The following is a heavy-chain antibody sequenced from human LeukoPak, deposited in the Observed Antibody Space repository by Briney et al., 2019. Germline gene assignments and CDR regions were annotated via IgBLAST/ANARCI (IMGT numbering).Heavy chain of an antibody. V-gene: IGHV4-59*12. Sequence: SETLSLTCTVSGGSISTYYWNWIRQPPGKGLEWIGYIYHSGSTNYNPSLKSRVTISVDTSKNQFSLKLSSVTAADTAVYYCARGRLYYYGSGSYHFDYWGQGTLVTVSS. CDR1: GGSISTYY. CDR3: ARGRLYYYGSGSYHFDY. CDR2: IYHSGST. J-gene: IGHJ4*02. D-gene: IGHD3-10*01.